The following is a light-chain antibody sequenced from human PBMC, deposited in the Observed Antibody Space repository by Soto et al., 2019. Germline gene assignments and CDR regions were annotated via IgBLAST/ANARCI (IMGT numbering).Light chain of an antibody. CDR2: IDD. CDR1: TSNIAGNT. J-gene: IGLJ7*01. Sequence: QSVLTQPPSLSGTPGQRVTISCSGSTSNIAGNTVHWYQHLPETAPKLLIYIDDQRPSGVPDRFSGSKSGTSASLAISGLQSEDGADYYCATWDDSLNAAVFGGGTQLTVL. CDR3: ATWDDSLNAAV. V-gene: IGLV1-44*01.